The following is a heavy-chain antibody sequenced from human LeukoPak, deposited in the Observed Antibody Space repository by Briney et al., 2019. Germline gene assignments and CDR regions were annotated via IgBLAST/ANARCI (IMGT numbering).Heavy chain of an antibody. J-gene: IGHJ4*02. CDR2: INPSVGST. D-gene: IGHD3-3*01. CDR1: GYTFTSHY. CDR3: ARDFLGVVH. V-gene: IGHV1-46*01. Sequence: ASGKVSCKASGYTFTSHYMQWVRQAPGQGFEWVGIINPSVGSTSYAQKFQGRVTMTRDTSTSTVYMDLSSLSSEDTAVYYYARDFLGVVHWGQGTLVTVSS.